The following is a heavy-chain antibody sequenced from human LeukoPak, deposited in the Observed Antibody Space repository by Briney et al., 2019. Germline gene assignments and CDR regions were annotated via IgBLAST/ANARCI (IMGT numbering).Heavy chain of an antibody. V-gene: IGHV1-8*01. D-gene: IGHD2-15*01. CDR1: GWPFSTHD. CDR2: VNPNSGTA. CDR3: ATTRRLPLLGFDS. Sequence: GASVKVSCKASGWPFSTHDINWVRQSPGQGLGWLGWVNPNSGTAGYAQKFQGRVAMTRDSSISTAYLELNSLRSEDTAVYFCATTRRLPLLGFDSWGQGTLVTVSS. J-gene: IGHJ5*01.